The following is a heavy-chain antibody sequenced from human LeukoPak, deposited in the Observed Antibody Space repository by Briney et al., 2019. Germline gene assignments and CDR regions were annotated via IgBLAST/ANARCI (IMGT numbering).Heavy chain of an antibody. V-gene: IGHV3-53*01. CDR2: IYSGGST. D-gene: IGHD1-14*01. CDR3: AKFNSEPRVHFDY. J-gene: IGHJ4*02. CDR1: GFTVSSNY. Sequence: GGSLRLSCAASGFTVSSNYMSWVRQAPGKGLEWVSVIYSGGSTYYADSVKGRFTISRDNSKNTLYLQMNSLRAEDTAVYYCAKFNSEPRVHFDYWGQGTLVTVSS.